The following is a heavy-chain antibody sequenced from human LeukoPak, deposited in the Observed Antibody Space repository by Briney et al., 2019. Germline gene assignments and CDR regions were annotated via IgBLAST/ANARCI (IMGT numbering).Heavy chain of an antibody. D-gene: IGHD1-26*01. CDR1: GFTFSSYW. V-gene: IGHV3-74*01. J-gene: IGHJ4*02. Sequence: QAGGSLRLSCAASGFTFSSYWMHWVRQAPGKGLAWVSRISPDASSTTYADSVKGRFTISRDNAKNTLYLQMNSLRAEDTAVCYCVYSGNYRFDYWGQGTLVTVSS. CDR3: VYSGNYRFDY. CDR2: ISPDASST.